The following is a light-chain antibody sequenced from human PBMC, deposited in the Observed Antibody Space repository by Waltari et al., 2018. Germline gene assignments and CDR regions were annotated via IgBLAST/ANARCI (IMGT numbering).Light chain of an antibody. CDR3: QQYNSYSLLS. Sequence: RASQSISKWLAWYQHKPGKAPKLLIYKSSTLESGVPSRFSGSGSGTEFTLTISSLQPEDFATYYCQQYNSYSLLSFGGGTKVEIK. J-gene: IGKJ4*01. CDR2: KSS. CDR1: QSISKW. V-gene: IGKV1-5*03.